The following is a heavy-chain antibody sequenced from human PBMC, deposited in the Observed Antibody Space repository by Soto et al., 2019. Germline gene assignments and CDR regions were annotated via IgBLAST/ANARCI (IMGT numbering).Heavy chain of an antibody. CDR1: GYTFTSYG. CDR3: ARGQDYIWGSYRYTGYAFDI. D-gene: IGHD3-16*02. Sequence: ASVKVSCKASGYTFTSYGISWVRQAPGQGLEWMGWISAYNGNTNYAQKLQGRVTMTTDTSTSTAYMELRSLRSDDTAVYYCARGQDYIWGSYRYTGYAFDIWGPGTMVTVSS. V-gene: IGHV1-18*01. CDR2: ISAYNGNT. J-gene: IGHJ3*02.